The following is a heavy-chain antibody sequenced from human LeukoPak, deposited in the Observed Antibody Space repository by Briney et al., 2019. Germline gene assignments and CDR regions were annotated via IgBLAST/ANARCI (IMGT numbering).Heavy chain of an antibody. CDR1: GFTFTAYY. CDR2: INPNSGGT. V-gene: IGHV1-2*02. CDR3: ARYLYSSGCYDP. J-gene: IGHJ5*02. D-gene: IGHD6-19*01. Sequence: ASVKVSCKASGFTFTAYYMHWVRQAPGQGLEWMGWINPNSGGTNYAQRFQGRVTMTRDTSISTAYMELSRLRSDDTAVYYCARYLYSSGCYDPWGQGTLVTVSS.